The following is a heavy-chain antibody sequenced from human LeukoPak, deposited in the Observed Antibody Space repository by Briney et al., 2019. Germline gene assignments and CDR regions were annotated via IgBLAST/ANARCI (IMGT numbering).Heavy chain of an antibody. J-gene: IGHJ2*01. CDR1: GFTYSSYA. Sequence: PGGSLRLSCAASGFTYSSYAMGWVRQAPGKGLEWVSSIRGSGDRTYDADSVKGRFTISRDNSKNTLYLQMNSLGAEDTAVYYCARNGCSSTNCYIFLGDWYFDLWGRGTLVTVSS. CDR2: IRGSGDRT. V-gene: IGHV3-23*01. D-gene: IGHD2-2*02. CDR3: ARNGCSSTNCYIFLGDWYFDL.